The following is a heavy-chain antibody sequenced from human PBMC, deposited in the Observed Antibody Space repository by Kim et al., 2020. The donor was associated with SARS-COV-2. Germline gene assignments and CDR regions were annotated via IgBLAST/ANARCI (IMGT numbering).Heavy chain of an antibody. Sequence: GSLSLTCTVSGGSISSYYWSWIRQPPGKGLEWIGYIYYSGSTNYNPSLKSRVTISVDTSKNQFSLKLTSVTAADTAVYYCARAGSGIAAADYWGQGTL. CDR1: GGSISSYY. D-gene: IGHD6-13*01. V-gene: IGHV4-59*01. CDR2: IYYSGST. CDR3: ARAGSGIAAADY. J-gene: IGHJ4*02.